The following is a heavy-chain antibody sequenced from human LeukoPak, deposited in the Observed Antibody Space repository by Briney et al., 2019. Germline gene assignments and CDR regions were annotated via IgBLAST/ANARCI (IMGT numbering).Heavy chain of an antibody. CDR3: AKVTTGYYYYMDV. J-gene: IGHJ6*03. CDR2: IGGSGAGT. D-gene: IGHD1-1*01. Sequence: PGGSLRLSCAASGFTFSSYAMSWVRQAPGKGLEWFSGIGGSGAGTYYAASVKGRFIISRDNSKNTLSLQMNSLRAEDTALYYCAKVTTGYYYYMDVWGKGTTVTVSS. V-gene: IGHV3-23*01. CDR1: GFTFSSYA.